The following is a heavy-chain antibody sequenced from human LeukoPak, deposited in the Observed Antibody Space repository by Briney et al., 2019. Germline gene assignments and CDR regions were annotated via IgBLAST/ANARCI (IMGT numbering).Heavy chain of an antibody. J-gene: IGHJ3*01. V-gene: IGHV4-34*01. Sequence: SVTLSLTCAVYGGSFSGYYWSWIRQPPGKGLEWIGEIDHSGATNYNPSLRSRVTISLDTSKNQFSLTLSSITAADTAVYYCAKAPYLSSGSWGQGTMVTVSS. CDR2: IDHSGAT. CDR3: AKAPYLSSGS. CDR1: GGSFSGYY. D-gene: IGHD3-22*01.